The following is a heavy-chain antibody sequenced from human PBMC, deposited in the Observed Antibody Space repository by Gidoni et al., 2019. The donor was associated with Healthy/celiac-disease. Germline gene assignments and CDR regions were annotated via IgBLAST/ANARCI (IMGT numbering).Heavy chain of an antibody. V-gene: IGHV4-61*02. CDR2: IYTSGSP. CDR1: GGSNSSGSYY. Sequence: QVQLQESGPGLVKPSQTLSLTCTVSGGSNSSGSYYWSWIRQPAGKGLEWIGRIYTSGSPNYTPSLKSRVTISVDTSKNQFSLKLSSVTAADTAVYYCARTVEMATITFDYWGQGTLVTVSS. D-gene: IGHD5-12*01. CDR3: ARTVEMATITFDY. J-gene: IGHJ4*02.